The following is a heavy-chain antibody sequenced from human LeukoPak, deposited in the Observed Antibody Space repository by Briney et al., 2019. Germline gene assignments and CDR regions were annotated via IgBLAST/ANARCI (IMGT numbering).Heavy chain of an antibody. CDR2: IRQDGVEI. J-gene: IGHJ4*02. D-gene: IGHD6-25*01. CDR1: GFTFSASW. V-gene: IGHV3-7*01. CDR3: ATDCSHSTGCD. Sequence: GGSLRLSCAASGFTFSASWMTWVRQTPGKGLEWVATIRQDGVEIHYAGFVKGRFTISRDNAKNSLYLQINSLRVDDTAVYYCATDCSHSTGCDWGQGTLVIVSP.